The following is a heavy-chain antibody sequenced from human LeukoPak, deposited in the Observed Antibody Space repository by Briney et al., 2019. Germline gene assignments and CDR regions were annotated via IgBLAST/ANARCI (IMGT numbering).Heavy chain of an antibody. J-gene: IGHJ4*02. D-gene: IGHD5-12*01. V-gene: IGHV3-11*03. Sequence: GRSLRLSCAASGFISSDYYMSWIRQAPGKRLEWISYITSSSTTYTNYAGSVKGRFTISRDNAKNSLYLQMNSLRSDDTAVYYCARHGSGSSFDYWGQGTLVTVSS. CDR2: ITSSSTTYT. CDR1: GFISSDYY. CDR3: ARHGSGSSFDY.